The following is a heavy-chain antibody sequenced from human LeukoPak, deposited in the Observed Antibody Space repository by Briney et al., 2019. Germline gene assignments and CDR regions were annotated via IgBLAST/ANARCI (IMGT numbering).Heavy chain of an antibody. CDR3: ARGSYYYYMDV. D-gene: IGHD6-6*01. CDR1: GFTFSSYS. CDR2: ISSSSRYI. V-gene: IGHV3-21*01. J-gene: IGHJ6*03. Sequence: PGGSLRLSCVASGFTFSSYSMNWVRQAPGKGLEWVSSISSSSRYIYYADSVKGRFTISRDNAKNSLYLQMNSLRAEDTAVYYCARGSYYYYMDVWGKGTTVTVFS.